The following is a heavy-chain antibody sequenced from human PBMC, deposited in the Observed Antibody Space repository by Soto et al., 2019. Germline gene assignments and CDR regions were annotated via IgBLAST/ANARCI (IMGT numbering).Heavy chain of an antibody. V-gene: IGHV2-5*02. J-gene: IGHJ4*02. CDR3: ACHMTTVGYFDY. D-gene: IGHD4-17*01. CDR1: GFSLSTSGVG. Sequence: QITLKESGPTLVKPTQTLTLTCTLSGFSLSTSGVGVGWIRQPPGKALEWLALVYWDDDKRYSPSLKSRLTITTDTSKNQGDLRMANMDPVDTATYYCACHMTTVGYFDYWGQGTLVTVSS. CDR2: VYWDDDK.